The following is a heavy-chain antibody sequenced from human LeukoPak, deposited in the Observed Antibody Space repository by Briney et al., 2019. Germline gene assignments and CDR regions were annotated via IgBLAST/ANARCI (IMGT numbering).Heavy chain of an antibody. J-gene: IGHJ5*01. V-gene: IGHV3-21*01. D-gene: IGHD6-13*01. Sequence: GGSLRLSCAASGFTFNTYSMNWVRQGPGKGLEWVSSISTSSSYIYYADSVKGRFTISRDNAKNSVYLQMNSLRAEDTAVYCCARAAAAVNWFDPWGQGTMVTVSS. CDR2: ISTSSSYI. CDR3: ARAAAAVNWFDP. CDR1: GFTFNTYS.